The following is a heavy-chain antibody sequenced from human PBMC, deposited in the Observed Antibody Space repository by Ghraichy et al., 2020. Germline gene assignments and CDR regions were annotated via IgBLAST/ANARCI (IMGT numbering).Heavy chain of an antibody. CDR3: AGGDSSYLNWFDP. V-gene: IGHV3-48*01. CDR1: GFALSRNS. Sequence: GESLNISCTASGFALSRNSMNWVRQAPGKGLEWVSYISSSSSIIYYADSVKGRFTISRDNVKNSLYLQINSLRVEDTAVYYCAGGDSSYLNWFDPWGQGTLVTVSS. D-gene: IGHD6-13*01. J-gene: IGHJ5*02. CDR2: ISSSSSII.